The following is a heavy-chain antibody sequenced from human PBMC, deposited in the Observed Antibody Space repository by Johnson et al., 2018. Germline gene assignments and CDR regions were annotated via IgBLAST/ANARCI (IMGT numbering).Heavy chain of an antibody. D-gene: IGHD2-2*01. CDR3: ARGGSSYCSSTSCPYSYYYYYMDV. J-gene: IGHJ6*03. Sequence: VQLQESGGGLVQPGGSXRLSCAASGFTFSSYWMHWVRQAPGKGLVWVSGINSDGSSKSYADSVKGRFTISRDNAKNTLYQKMNSLRAEDTAVYYCARGGSSYCSSTSCPYSYYYYYMDVWGKGTTVTVSS. V-gene: IGHV3-74*01. CDR2: INSDGSSK. CDR1: GFTFSSYW.